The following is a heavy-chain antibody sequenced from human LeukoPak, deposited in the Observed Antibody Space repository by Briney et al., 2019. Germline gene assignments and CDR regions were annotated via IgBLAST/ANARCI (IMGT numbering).Heavy chain of an antibody. D-gene: IGHD6-19*01. J-gene: IGHJ5*02. CDR3: ARDTAVAPASNWFDP. CDR1: GYTFTSYG. V-gene: IGHV1-18*01. CDR2: ISAYNGNT. Sequence: VSVKVSCKASGYTFTSYGISWVRQAPGQGLEWMGWISAYNGNTNYAQKFQGRVTITADKSTSTAYMEMSSLTSDDTAVYYCARDTAVAPASNWFDPWGQGTLVTVSS.